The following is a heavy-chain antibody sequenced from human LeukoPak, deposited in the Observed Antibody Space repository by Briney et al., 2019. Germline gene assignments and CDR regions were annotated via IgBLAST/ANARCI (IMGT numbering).Heavy chain of an antibody. D-gene: IGHD1-26*01. CDR3: ARDSGSYGLDY. Sequence: GGSLRLSCAASEFTFSSYNMNWVRQAPGKGLEWVSSISSSSSYIYYADSVKGRFTISRDNAKNSLYLQMNSLRAEDTAVYYCARDSGSYGLDYWGQGTLVTVSS. CDR1: EFTFSSYN. J-gene: IGHJ4*02. V-gene: IGHV3-21*01. CDR2: ISSSSSYI.